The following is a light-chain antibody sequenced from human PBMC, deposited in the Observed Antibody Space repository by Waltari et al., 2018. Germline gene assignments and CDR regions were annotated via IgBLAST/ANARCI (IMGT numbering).Light chain of an antibody. CDR2: GNS. CDR1: SSNIGAGYD. V-gene: IGLV1-40*01. CDR3: MQALQTPQT. Sequence: QSVLTQPPSVSGAPWQRVTISCTGSSSNIGAGYDVHWYQQLPGTAPKRLSYGNSNRPSGVPDRFSGSKSGTSASLAITGLQAEDEADYYCMQALQTPQTFGQGTK. J-gene: IGLJ3*02.